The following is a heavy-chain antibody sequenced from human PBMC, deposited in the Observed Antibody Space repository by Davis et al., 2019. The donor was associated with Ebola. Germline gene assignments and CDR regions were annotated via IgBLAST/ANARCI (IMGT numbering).Heavy chain of an antibody. J-gene: IGHJ6*02. V-gene: IGHV3-21*01. D-gene: IGHD2-15*01. Sequence: GESLKISCAASGFTFSSYSMNWVRQAPGKGLEWVSSISSSSSYIYSADSVKGRFTISRDNANNALYLQMNSMRAEETAVYYCARGGDIVVVVAATDPLYGMDVWGQGTTVTVSS. CDR1: GFTFSSYS. CDR3: ARGGDIVVVVAATDPLYGMDV. CDR2: ISSSSSYI.